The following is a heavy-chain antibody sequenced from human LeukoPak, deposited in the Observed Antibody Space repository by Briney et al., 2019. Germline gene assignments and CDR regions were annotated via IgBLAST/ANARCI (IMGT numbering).Heavy chain of an antibody. CDR2: IYSGGST. CDR1: GFTVSSNY. V-gene: IGHV3-66*01. J-gene: IGHJ4*02. CDR3: ARDRVGYDILTGYYRVDY. D-gene: IGHD3-9*01. Sequence: GGSLRLSCAASGFTVSSNYMSWVRQAPGKGLEWVSVIYSGGSTYYADSVKGRFTISRDNSKNTLYLQMNSLRAEDTAVYYCARDRVGYDILTGYYRVDYWGQGTLVTVSS.